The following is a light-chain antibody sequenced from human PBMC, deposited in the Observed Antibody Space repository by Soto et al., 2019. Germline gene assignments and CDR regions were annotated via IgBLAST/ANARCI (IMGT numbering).Light chain of an antibody. CDR1: QSISSW. CDR2: KAS. Sequence: IEMTQSPSTLSASVGDRVTITCRASQSISSWLAWYQQKPGKAPKLLIYKASSSESGVPSRFSGSGSGTEFTLTIRSLQPDDFAAYYCQQYNSYSTFGQGTKVDIK. CDR3: QQYNSYST. V-gene: IGKV1-5*03. J-gene: IGKJ1*01.